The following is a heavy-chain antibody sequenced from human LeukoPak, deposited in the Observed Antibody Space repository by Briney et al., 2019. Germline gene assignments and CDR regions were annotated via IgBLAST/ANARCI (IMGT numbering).Heavy chain of an antibody. CDR3: ARGRKIVGANRRYYYYYYMDV. Sequence: ASLKVSCKASGYSFTSYGINWVRQAPGQGLEWMGWMNPNSGNTGYAQKFQGRVTITRNTSISTAYMELSSLRSEDTAVYYCARGRKIVGANRRYYYYYYMDVWGKGTTVTVSS. V-gene: IGHV1-8*03. D-gene: IGHD1-26*01. CDR1: GYSFTSYG. CDR2: MNPNSGNT. J-gene: IGHJ6*03.